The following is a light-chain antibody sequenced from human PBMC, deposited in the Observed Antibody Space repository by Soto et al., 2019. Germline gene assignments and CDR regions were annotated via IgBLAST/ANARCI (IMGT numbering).Light chain of an antibody. Sequence: VVKLCPATLYLYSGERATLSCRASQSVSNNQFAWWRQKPGQAPRLVIYDISTSATGVPTRISGSGSGTEFTLTIIFLQAEDVVGYCYQQANCPPHTFGEVTKADIK. J-gene: IGKJ4*01. V-gene: IGKV3D-15*01. CDR2: DIS. CDR3: QQANCPPHT. CDR1: QSVSNN.